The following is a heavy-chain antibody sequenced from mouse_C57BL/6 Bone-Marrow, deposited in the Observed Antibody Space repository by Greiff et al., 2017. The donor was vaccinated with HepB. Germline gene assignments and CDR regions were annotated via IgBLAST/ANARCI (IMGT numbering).Heavy chain of an antibody. D-gene: IGHD1-1*01. V-gene: IGHV3-6*01. CDR3: ARRGTTDWYFDV. Sequence: EVKVEESGPGLVQPSQSLSLTCSVTGYSITSGYYWNWIRQFPGNQLEWMGYISYDGSNNYNPSLKNRISITRDTSKNQFFLKLNSVTTEDTATYYCARRGTTDWYFDVWGTGTTVTVSS. CDR1: GYSITSGYY. J-gene: IGHJ1*03. CDR2: ISYDGSN.